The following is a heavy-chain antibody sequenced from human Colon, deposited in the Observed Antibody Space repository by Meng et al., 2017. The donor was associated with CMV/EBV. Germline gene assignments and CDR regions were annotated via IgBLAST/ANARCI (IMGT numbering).Heavy chain of an antibody. CDR1: GFTFSSYG. CDR2: ISSSSSYI. CDR3: AITTASMVRGVISALDY. V-gene: IGHV3-21*01. D-gene: IGHD3-10*01. J-gene: IGHJ4*02. Sequence: GESLKISCAASGFTFSSYGMNWVRQAPGKGLEWVSSISSSSSYIYYADSVKGRFTISRDNVKNSLYLQMNSLRAEDTAVYYCAITTASMVRGVISALDYWGQGTLVTVSS.